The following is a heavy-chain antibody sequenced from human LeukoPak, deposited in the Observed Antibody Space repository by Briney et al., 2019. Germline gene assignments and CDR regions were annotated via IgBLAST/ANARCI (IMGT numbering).Heavy chain of an antibody. D-gene: IGHD7-27*01. Sequence: GGSLRLSCAASGFTVSSNYMSWVRQAPGKGLEWVSVIYSGGRTNYADSVKGRFTISRDNSKNTPYLQMNSLRVEDTAVYYCARAEFRGDGFDYWGRGALVKVSS. CDR2: IYSGGRT. CDR1: GFTVSSNY. J-gene: IGHJ4*02. CDR3: ARAEFRGDGFDY. V-gene: IGHV3-66*01.